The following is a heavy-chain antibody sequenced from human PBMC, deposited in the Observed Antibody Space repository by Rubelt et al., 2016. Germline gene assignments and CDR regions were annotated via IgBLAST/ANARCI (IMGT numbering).Heavy chain of an antibody. CDR1: GGSVSGSSHY. V-gene: IGHV4-39*01. D-gene: IGHD4-11*01. CDR2: IFYSGAT. Sequence: QLQLQESGPGLVKPSETLSLTCTVSGGSVSGSSHYWGWIRQSPGKGLEWIGSIFYSGATYYKPSLKGRVTVSVDTSKNQFSLKVPSVTPADTAVYYCARHATDVTVTSPFDYWGQGTLVTVSS. CDR3: ARHATDVTVTSPFDY. J-gene: IGHJ4*02.